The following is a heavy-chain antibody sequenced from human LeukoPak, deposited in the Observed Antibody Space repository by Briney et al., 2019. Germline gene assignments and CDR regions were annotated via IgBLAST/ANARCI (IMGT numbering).Heavy chain of an antibody. D-gene: IGHD6-19*01. CDR3: GKVAGVAGTLYGAFDI. J-gene: IGHJ3*02. V-gene: IGHV3-43*02. CDR2: ISGEGTP. Sequence: GGSLRLSCAASGFTFSSYSMNWVRHGPGKGLEWVSLISGEGTPYYADSVKGRFTISRDRSKNSLYLQMNSLRIEDTALYYCGKVAGVAGTLYGAFDIWGQGTMVTVSS. CDR1: GFTFSSYS.